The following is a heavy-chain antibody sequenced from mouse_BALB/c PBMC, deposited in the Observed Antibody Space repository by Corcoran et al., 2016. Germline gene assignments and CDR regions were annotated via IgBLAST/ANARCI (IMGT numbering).Heavy chain of an antibody. Sequence: EVQLQQSGAELVKPGASVKLSCTASGFNIKDTYMHWVKQRPEQCLEGIGRIDPANGNTKYDPKFQGKATITADTSSNTAYLQLSSLTSEDTAVYYCARWDWYFDVWGAGTTVTVSS. CDR3: ARWDWYFDV. J-gene: IGHJ1*01. CDR2: IDPANGNT. V-gene: IGHV14-3*02. CDR1: GFNIKDTY.